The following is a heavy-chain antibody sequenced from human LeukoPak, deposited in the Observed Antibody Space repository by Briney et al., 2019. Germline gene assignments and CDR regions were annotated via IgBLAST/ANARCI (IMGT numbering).Heavy chain of an antibody. D-gene: IGHD3-10*01. CDR2: IYHSGST. V-gene: IGHV4-30-2*01. Sequence: SETLSLTCTVSGGSISSGGYYWSWIRQPPGKGLEWIGYIYHSGSTYYNPSLKSRVTISVDRSKNQFSLKLSSVTAADTAVYYCARDRGVLLWFGELFPDAFDIWGKGTTVTVSS. CDR1: GGSISSGGYY. J-gene: IGHJ3*02. CDR3: ARDRGVLLWFGELFPDAFDI.